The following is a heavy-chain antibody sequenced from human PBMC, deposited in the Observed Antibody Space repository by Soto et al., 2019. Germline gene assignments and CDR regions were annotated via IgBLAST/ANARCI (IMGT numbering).Heavy chain of an antibody. CDR3: ARTSITMIVVVTLPPVLFDY. CDR1: GYTFTGYY. V-gene: IGHV1-2*02. CDR2: INPNSGGT. J-gene: IGHJ4*02. Sequence: GASVKVSCKASGYTFTGYYMHWVRQAPGQGLEWMGWINPNSGGTNYAQKFQGRVTMTRDTSISTAYMELSRLRSDDTAVYYCARTSITMIVVVTLPPVLFDYWGQGTLVTVSS. D-gene: IGHD3-22*01.